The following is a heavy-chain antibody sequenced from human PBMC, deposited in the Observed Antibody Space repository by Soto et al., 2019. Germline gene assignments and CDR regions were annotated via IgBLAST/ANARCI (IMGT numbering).Heavy chain of an antibody. D-gene: IGHD3-22*01. J-gene: IGHJ4*02. CDR2: IYYSGST. CDR3: AREGHSYDSSNFDY. CDR1: GGSVSSGSYY. Sequence: PSETLSLTCTVSGGSVSSGSYYWSWIRQPPGKGLEWIGYIYYSGSTNYNPSLKSRVTISVDTSKNQFSLKLSSVTAADTAVYYCAREGHSYDSSNFDYWGQGTLVTVSS. V-gene: IGHV4-61*01.